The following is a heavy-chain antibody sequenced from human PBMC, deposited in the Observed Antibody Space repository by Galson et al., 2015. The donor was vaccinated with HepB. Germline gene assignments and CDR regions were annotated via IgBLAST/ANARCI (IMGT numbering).Heavy chain of an antibody. V-gene: IGHV3-33*01. CDR1: GFTFSNYG. D-gene: IGHD2-15*01. CDR3: EREGRVAITYFDY. Sequence: SLRLSCAASGFTFSNYGMHWVLQAPGTGLEWLAVIWYDGSNQYYADSLKGRFPISRDNSKRKLYLHVNSLRSEDTAVYYCEREGRVAITYFDYWGQGTLVTVSS. J-gene: IGHJ4*02. CDR2: IWYDGSNQ.